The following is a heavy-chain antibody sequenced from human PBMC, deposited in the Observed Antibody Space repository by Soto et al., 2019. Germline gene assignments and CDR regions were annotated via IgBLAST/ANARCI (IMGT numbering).Heavy chain of an antibody. CDR2: IIPIFGTA. V-gene: IGHV1-69*12. Sequence: QVQLVQSGAEVKKPGSSVKVSCKASGGTFSSYAISWVRQAPGQGLEWMGGIIPIFGTANYAQKFQGRVTITADQATSTAYMELSSLRSEDTAVYYCARAPSIAVAGTSYYFDSWGQGTLVTVSS. CDR1: GGTFSSYA. J-gene: IGHJ4*02. D-gene: IGHD6-19*01. CDR3: ARAPSIAVAGTSYYFDS.